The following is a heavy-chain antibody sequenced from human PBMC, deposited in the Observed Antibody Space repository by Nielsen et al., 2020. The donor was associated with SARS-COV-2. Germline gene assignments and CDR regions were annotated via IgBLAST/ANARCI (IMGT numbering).Heavy chain of an antibody. CDR3: ASSMTTVTTLGDYYYGMDV. Sequence: GGSLRLSCAASGFTFSDYYMSWIRQAPGKGLEWVSYISSSSSYTNYADSVKGRFTISRDNAKNSLYLQMNSLRAEDTAVYYCASSMTTVTTLGDYYYGMDVWGQGTTVTVSS. CDR2: ISSSSSYT. V-gene: IGHV3-11*03. J-gene: IGHJ6*02. D-gene: IGHD4-17*01. CDR1: GFTFSDYY.